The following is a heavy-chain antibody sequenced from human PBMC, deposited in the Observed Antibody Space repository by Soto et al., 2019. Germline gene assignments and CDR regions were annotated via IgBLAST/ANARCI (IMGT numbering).Heavy chain of an antibody. D-gene: IGHD6-13*01. V-gene: IGHV4-31*03. Sequence: QLQLQESGPGLVKPSQTLSLTCTVSDGTIASGGYYWNWIRQHPGKGLEWIGYIYYTGSTGYNPSLKSRVTISIDTSKSQFSLKLSSVTAADTAVYYCARDTSSGWYPAAEVFEIWGQGTMVTVSS. J-gene: IGHJ3*02. CDR3: ARDTSSGWYPAAEVFEI. CDR2: IYYTGST. CDR1: DGTIASGGYY.